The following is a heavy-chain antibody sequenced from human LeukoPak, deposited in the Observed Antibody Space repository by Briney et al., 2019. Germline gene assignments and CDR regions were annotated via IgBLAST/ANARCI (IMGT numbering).Heavy chain of an antibody. Sequence: PGGSLRLSCAASGFTFSSYWMHWVRQAPGKGLVWVSRISSDGSSTSYADSVKGRFTISRDNAKNTLYLQMNNLSAEDPAVYPCARDGYNYYRDVWGKGTTVTVSS. J-gene: IGHJ6*03. CDR2: ISSDGSST. CDR3: ARDGYNYYRDV. CDR1: GFTFSSYW. V-gene: IGHV3-74*01.